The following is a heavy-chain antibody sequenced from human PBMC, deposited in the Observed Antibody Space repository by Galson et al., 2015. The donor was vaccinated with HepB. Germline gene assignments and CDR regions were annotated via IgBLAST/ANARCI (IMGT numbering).Heavy chain of an antibody. CDR2: ISYDGSNK. CDR1: GFTFSSYA. Sequence: SLRLSCAASGFTFSSYAMHWVRQAPGKGLEWVAVISYDGSNKYYADSVKGRFTISRDNSKNTLYLQMNSLRAEDTAVYYCASFPYSSSWYPAPFDYWGQGTLVTVSS. J-gene: IGHJ4*02. V-gene: IGHV3-30-3*01. CDR3: ASFPYSSSWYPAPFDY. D-gene: IGHD6-13*01.